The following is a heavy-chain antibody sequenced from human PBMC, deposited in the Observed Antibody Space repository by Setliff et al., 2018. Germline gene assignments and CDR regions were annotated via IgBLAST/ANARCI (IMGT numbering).Heavy chain of an antibody. V-gene: IGHV3-7*01. CDR1: GFTFSIYT. J-gene: IGHJ4*02. CDR2: IKQDGSEK. D-gene: IGHD3-16*01. CDR3: ARDGGEY. Sequence: PGGSLRLSCAASGFTFSIYTMTWVRQAPGKGLEWVANIKQDGSEKYYVDSVKGRFTISRDNAKNSLYLQMNSLRAEDTAVYYCARDGGEYWGQGTLVTVSS.